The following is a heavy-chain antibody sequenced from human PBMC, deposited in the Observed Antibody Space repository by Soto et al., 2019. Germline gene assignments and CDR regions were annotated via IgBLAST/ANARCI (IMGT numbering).Heavy chain of an antibody. V-gene: IGHV1-69*08. J-gene: IGHJ6*03. CDR2: VNPLLDAS. Sequence: QVQLVQSGAEVKKPGTSVRISCAASGATFNDYTFTWVRRAPGQGLEWMGRVNPLLDASNYAEKFQDRVTITADRSTSRVYMELSGLKSEDSAIYYCASGKSQMTQDRMGVYYYMDVWGKGTTVTVSS. CDR3: ASGKSQMTQDRMGVYYYMDV. CDR1: GATFNDYT. D-gene: IGHD2-15*01.